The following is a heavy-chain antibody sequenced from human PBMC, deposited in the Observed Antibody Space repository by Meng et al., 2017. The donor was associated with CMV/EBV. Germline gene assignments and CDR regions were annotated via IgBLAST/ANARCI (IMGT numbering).Heavy chain of an antibody. CDR1: GGSFSGYY. Sequence: SQTLSLTCAVYGGSFSGYYWSWIRQPPGKGLEWIGEINHSGSTNYNPSLKSRVTISVDTSKNQFSPKLSCVTAADTAVYYYARAAYGSGPWGQGTLVTVSS. V-gene: IGHV4-34*01. J-gene: IGHJ5*02. D-gene: IGHD3-10*01. CDR3: ARAAYGSGP. CDR2: INHSGST.